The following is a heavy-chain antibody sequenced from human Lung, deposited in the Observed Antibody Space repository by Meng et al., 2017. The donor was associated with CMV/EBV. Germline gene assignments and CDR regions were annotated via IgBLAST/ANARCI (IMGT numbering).Heavy chain of an antibody. V-gene: IGHV3-30-3*01. Sequence: SCTDTVFTFNFYPLHWVRQAPGRGLEWVAVISDDGTSQYYADSVKGRFTISRDSLKNTLYLQMNGLRPDDTAVYYCARAISITVFGVALDYWGRGXLVTVSS. J-gene: IGHJ4*02. CDR1: VFTFNFYP. D-gene: IGHD3-3*01. CDR2: ISDDGTSQ. CDR3: ARAISITVFGVALDY.